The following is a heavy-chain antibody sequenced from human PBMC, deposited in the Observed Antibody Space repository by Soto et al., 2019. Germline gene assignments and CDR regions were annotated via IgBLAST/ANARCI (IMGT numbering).Heavy chain of an antibody. CDR3: AKDRRLRLIIPFDY. J-gene: IGHJ4*02. CDR1: GFTFSSYA. CDR2: ISGSGGST. D-gene: IGHD5-12*01. V-gene: IGHV3-23*01. Sequence: PGGSLRFSCAASGFTFSSYAMSWVRQAPGKGLEWVSAISGSGGSTYYADSVKGRFTISRDNSKNTLYLQMNSLRAEDTAVYYCAKDRRLRLIIPFDYWGQGTLVTVSS.